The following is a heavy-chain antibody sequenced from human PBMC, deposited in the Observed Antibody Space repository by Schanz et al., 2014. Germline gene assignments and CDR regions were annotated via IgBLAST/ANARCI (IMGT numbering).Heavy chain of an antibody. CDR1: GFTFSSYA. Sequence: VQLVESGGGVVQPGRSLRLSCAASGFTFSSYAMHWVRQAPGKGLEWVARIKNTFNSYTTEYAASVKGRFSISRDDSKSSLYLQMNSLKTEDTAVYFCARAAYSHGLDVWGRGTTVTVSS. D-gene: IGHD3-16*01. J-gene: IGHJ6*02. V-gene: IGHV3-72*01. CDR3: ARAAYSHGLDV. CDR2: IKNTFNSYTT.